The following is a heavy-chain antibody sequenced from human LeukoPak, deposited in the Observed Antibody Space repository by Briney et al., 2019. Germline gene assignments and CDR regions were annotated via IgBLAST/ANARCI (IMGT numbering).Heavy chain of an antibody. CDR1: GYTFTSYY. V-gene: IGHV1-69*13. D-gene: IGHD2-15*01. Sequence: SVKVTCKASGYTFTSYYMHWVRQAPGQGLEWMGGIIPIFGTPNYAQKFQGRLTITADESTSTAYMELSSLRSEDTAVFYCARMSGYCSGDSCYGNNWFDPWGQGTLVTVSS. CDR2: IIPIFGTP. CDR3: ARMSGYCSGDSCYGNNWFDP. J-gene: IGHJ5*02.